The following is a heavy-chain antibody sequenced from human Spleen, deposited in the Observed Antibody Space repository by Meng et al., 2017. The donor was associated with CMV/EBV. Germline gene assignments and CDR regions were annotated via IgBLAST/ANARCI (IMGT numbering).Heavy chain of an antibody. CDR2: ISSSSYYI. CDR3: ARKSYYYYGMDV. CDR1: GFSFGTYS. J-gene: IGHJ6*02. Sequence: GESLKISCAASGFSFGTYSMNWVRQAPGKGLEWVSSISSSSYYIYYADSVKGRVTISRDNAKNSLYLQMNSLRAEDTAVYYCARKSYYYYGMDVWGQGTTVTVSS. V-gene: IGHV3-21*01.